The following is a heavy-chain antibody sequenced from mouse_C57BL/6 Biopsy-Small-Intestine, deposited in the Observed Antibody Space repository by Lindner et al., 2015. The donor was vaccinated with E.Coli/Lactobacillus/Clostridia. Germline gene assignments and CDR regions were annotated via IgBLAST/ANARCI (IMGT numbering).Heavy chain of an antibody. CDR3: ARSGLTTVVAEGPWFAY. D-gene: IGHD1-1*01. CDR1: GYAFSSYW. V-gene: IGHV1-80*01. CDR2: IYPGDGDT. Sequence: VQLQESGAELVKPGASVKISCKTSGYAFSSYWMNWVKQRPGKGLEWIGQIYPGDGDTNYNGKFKGKATLTADKSSSTAYMQLSSLTSEDSAVYFCARSGLTTVVAEGPWFAYWGQGTLVTVSA. J-gene: IGHJ3*01.